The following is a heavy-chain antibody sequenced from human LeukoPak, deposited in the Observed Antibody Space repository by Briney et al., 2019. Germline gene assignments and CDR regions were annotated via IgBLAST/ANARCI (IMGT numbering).Heavy chain of an antibody. Sequence: PGGSLRLSCAASGFTFSNYGMHWVRQAPGKGLEWVAVIWYDGSKKYYADSVEGRFTISKDNSKTTLFLQMNSLRAEDTAVYYCARESGSRSCTSARCYVGLHYWGQGTLVTVSS. CDR3: ARESGSRSCTSARCYVGLHY. CDR1: GFTFSNYG. V-gene: IGHV3-33*01. CDR2: IWYDGSKK. J-gene: IGHJ4*02. D-gene: IGHD2-2*01.